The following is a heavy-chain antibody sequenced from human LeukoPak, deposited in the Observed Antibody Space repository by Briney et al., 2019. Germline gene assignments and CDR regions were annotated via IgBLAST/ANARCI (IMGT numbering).Heavy chain of an antibody. J-gene: IGHJ4*02. CDR2: IRSSIYGGTP. D-gene: IGHD1-1*01. CDR3: SREWGNGNDLRPDS. V-gene: IGHV3-49*03. Sequence: GGSLRHSCTSSGFTFREFAVSWFRQAPGKGLEWIGFIRSSIYGGTPKAAASVKGRFIFSRDDSKGVAYLRMNSLKTDDTAVYYCSREWGNGNDLRPDSWGQGTLVTVSS. CDR1: GFTFREFA.